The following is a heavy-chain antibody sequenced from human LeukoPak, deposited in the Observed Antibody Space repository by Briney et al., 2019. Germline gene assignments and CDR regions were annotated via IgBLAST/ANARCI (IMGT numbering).Heavy chain of an antibody. J-gene: IGHJ4*02. CDR1: GFTFTTNT. CDR3: AKCGNSGCHLIDY. CDR2: ISGRTGAT. D-gene: IGHD5-12*01. Sequence: GGSLRLSCAASGFTFTTNTMSWVRQAPGKGLEWVSAISGRTGATYYADSEKGRFTISRDNSKSTLYLPMDSLRAEDTAVYCCAKCGNSGCHLIDYWGQGTLVTVSS. V-gene: IGHV3-23*01.